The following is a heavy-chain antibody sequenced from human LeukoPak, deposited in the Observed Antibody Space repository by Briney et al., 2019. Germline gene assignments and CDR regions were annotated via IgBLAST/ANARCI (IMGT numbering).Heavy chain of an antibody. V-gene: IGHV1-8*01. Sequence: ASVKVSCKASGYTFSTYEINWVRQATGQGLEWMGWMNPNTGNRGYAQKLQGRVTMTTDTSTSTAYMELRSLRSDDTAVYYCARIDVGASDYWGQGTLVTVSS. CDR1: GYTFSTYE. CDR3: ARIDVGASDY. CDR2: MNPNTGNR. D-gene: IGHD1-26*01. J-gene: IGHJ4*02.